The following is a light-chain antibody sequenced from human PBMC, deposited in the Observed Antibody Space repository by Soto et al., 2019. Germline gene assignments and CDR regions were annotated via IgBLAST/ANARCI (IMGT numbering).Light chain of an antibody. V-gene: IGKV3-15*01. J-gene: IGKJ4*01. Sequence: EIVMTQSPATLSVSPGERVTLSCRASQSVSSNLAWYQRKPGQAPRLLIYGASSRATGIPARFSGSGSGTVFTLTVSSLQSEDFAVYYCQHYNNWPPGVTFGGGTKVEIK. CDR1: QSVSSN. CDR3: QHYNNWPPGVT. CDR2: GAS.